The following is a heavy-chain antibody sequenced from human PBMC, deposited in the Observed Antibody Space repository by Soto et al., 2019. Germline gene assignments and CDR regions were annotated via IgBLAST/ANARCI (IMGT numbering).Heavy chain of an antibody. D-gene: IGHD3-10*01. CDR2: IYYSGST. Sequence: SETLSLTCTVSGGSISSGGYYWSWIRQHPGKGLEWIGYIYYSGSTYYNPSPKSRVTISVDTSKNQFSLKLSSVTAADTAVYYCARAGLLWFGELVQYNWFDPWGQGTLVTVYS. J-gene: IGHJ5*02. V-gene: IGHV4-31*03. CDR1: GGSISSGGYY. CDR3: ARAGLLWFGELVQYNWFDP.